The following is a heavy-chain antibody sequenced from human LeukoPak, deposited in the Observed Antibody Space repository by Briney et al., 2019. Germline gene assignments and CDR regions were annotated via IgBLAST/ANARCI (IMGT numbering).Heavy chain of an antibody. Sequence: GGSLRLSCAASGFTFSNYGMHWVRQAPGKGLEWVAVISYGGSNKDYADSVKGRFAISRDNSKNTLYLQMDSLRAEDTAVYYCATSNYGDSDYWGQGTLVTVSS. J-gene: IGHJ4*02. CDR3: ATSNYGDSDY. CDR1: GFTFSNYG. D-gene: IGHD4-17*01. CDR2: ISYGGSNK. V-gene: IGHV3-30*03.